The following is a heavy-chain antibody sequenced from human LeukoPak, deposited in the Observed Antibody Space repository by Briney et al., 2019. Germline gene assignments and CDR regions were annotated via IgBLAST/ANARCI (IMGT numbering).Heavy chain of an antibody. V-gene: IGHV3-48*03. CDR3: ARVANYDILTGYFGPRYYYGMDV. CDR2: ISSSGSTI. CDR1: GFTFSSYE. Sequence: GGSLRLSCAASGFTFSSYEMNWVRQAPGKGLEWVSYISSSGSTIYYADSVKGRFTISRGNAKNSLYLQMNSLRAEDTAVYYCARVANYDILTGYFGPRYYYGMDVWGKGTTVTVSS. D-gene: IGHD3-9*01. J-gene: IGHJ6*04.